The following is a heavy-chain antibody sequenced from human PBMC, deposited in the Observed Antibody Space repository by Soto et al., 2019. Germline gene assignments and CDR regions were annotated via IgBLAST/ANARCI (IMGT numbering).Heavy chain of an antibody. CDR2: ISAYNGNT. Sequence: GASLKVSGQASVYTLTSNGISGVRQASGQGLEWMGWISAYNGNTNYAQKLQGRVTMTTDTSTSTAYMELRSLRSDDTVVYYCARGKEDFNDAFDIWGQGTMVTVSS. V-gene: IGHV1-18*01. CDR1: VYTLTSNG. J-gene: IGHJ3*02. CDR3: ARGKEDFNDAFDI. D-gene: IGHD3-3*01.